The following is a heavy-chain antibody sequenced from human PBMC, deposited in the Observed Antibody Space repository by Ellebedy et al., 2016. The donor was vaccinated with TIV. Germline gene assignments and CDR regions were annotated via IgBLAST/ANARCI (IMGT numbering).Heavy chain of an antibody. D-gene: IGHD3-10*01. V-gene: IGHV3-48*01. CDR3: ARRGGSYYYMDV. CDR1: GFTFSSYS. Sequence: GGSLRLSXAASGFTFSSYSMNWVRQAPGKGLEWVSYISSSSSTIYYADSVKGRFTISRDNAKNSLYLQMNSLRAEDTAVYYCARRGGSYYYMDVWGKGTTVTVSS. CDR2: ISSSSSTI. J-gene: IGHJ6*03.